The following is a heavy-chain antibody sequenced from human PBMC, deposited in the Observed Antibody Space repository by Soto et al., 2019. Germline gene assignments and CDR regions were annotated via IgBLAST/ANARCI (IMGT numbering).Heavy chain of an antibody. CDR2: ISYSGST. J-gene: IGHJ3*02. CDR3: AKSGGPGDFDI. D-gene: IGHD2-21*01. V-gene: IGHV4-59*01. CDR1: GGFISGYY. Sequence: QVQLQESAPGLVKSSETLSLTCTVSGGFISGYYWSWIRQPPGKGLEWIGYISYSGSTNHNPSLNSRVPISLDSSKTYFSVKLSSVTATDTAMYYCAKSGGPGDFDIWGQGTMVTVSS.